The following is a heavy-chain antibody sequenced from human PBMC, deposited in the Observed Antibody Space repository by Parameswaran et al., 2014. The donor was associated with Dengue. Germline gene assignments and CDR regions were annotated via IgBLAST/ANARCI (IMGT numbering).Heavy chain of an antibody. CDR3: TRGVGIAPLQGTVRGYGMDV. V-gene: IGHV6-1*01. J-gene: IGHJ6*02. CDR2: TYYRSKWYK. Sequence: WIRQSPSRGLEWLGRTYYRSKWYKDYALSVKSRITINPDTSKNQFSLQLNSVTPEDTALYYCTRGVGIAPLQGTVRGYGMDVWGQGTTVTVSS. D-gene: IGHD4-17*01.